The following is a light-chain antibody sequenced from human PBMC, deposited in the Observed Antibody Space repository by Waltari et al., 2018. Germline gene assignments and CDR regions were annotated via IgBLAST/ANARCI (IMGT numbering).Light chain of an antibody. CDR2: KGN. V-gene: IGLV8-61*01. CDR1: SGSVSPTSY. Sequence: QTVVTQEPSLSVSPGGTVTLTCALSSGSVSPTSYATRYQPTPVQPPRTLVYKGNRRSSGVLDRFSGSILGNTAALTITGAQADDESHYFCFFYMGSGIWVSGGGTKLTVL. CDR3: FFYMGSGIWV. J-gene: IGLJ3*02.